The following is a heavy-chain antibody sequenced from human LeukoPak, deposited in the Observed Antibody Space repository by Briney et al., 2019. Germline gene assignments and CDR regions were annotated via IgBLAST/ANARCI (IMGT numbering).Heavy chain of an antibody. Sequence: PGGSLRLSCAASGFTFSSYSMNWVRQAPGKGLEWVSSISSSSSYIYYADSVKGRFTISRDNAKNSLYLQMNSLRAEDTAVYYCATVHGWYFSYWGQGTLVTVSS. CDR1: GFTFSSYS. J-gene: IGHJ4*02. CDR3: ATVHGWYFSY. V-gene: IGHV3-21*01. CDR2: ISSSSSYI. D-gene: IGHD6-19*01.